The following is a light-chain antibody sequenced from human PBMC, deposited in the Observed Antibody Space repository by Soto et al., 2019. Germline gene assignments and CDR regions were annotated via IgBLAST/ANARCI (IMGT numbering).Light chain of an antibody. CDR1: SGYSNYK. J-gene: IGLJ2*01. Sequence: QSVLTQPPSASASLGASVTLTCTLSSGYSNYKVDWYQQRPGKGPRFVMRVGTGGIVGSKGDGIPDRFSVLGSGLNRYLTIKNIQEEDESDYHCGADPGSGSNFLRVFGGGTKLTVL. V-gene: IGLV9-49*01. CDR2: VGTGGIVG. CDR3: GADPGSGSNFLRV.